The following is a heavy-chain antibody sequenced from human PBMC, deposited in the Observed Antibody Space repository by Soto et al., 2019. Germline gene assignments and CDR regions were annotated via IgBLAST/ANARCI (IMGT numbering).Heavy chain of an antibody. CDR3: AKGDGYNPYDY. V-gene: IGHV1-18*04. CDR1: GYTFTSYY. Sequence: ASVKVSCKASGYTFTSYYMHWVRQAPGQGLEWMGWISAYNGNTNYAQKLQGRVTMTTDTSTSTAYMELRSLRSDDTAVYYCAKGDGYNPYDYWGQGTLVTVSS. D-gene: IGHD5-12*01. CDR2: ISAYNGNT. J-gene: IGHJ4*02.